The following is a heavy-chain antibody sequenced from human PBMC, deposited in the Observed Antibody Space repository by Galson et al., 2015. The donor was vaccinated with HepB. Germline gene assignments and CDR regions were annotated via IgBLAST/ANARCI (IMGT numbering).Heavy chain of an antibody. V-gene: IGHV3-33*01. Sequence: SLRLSCAASGFFFSSNGIHWVCQAPGKGLEWVAGIWYDGSNKHYADSVKGRFTISRDNSKNTLYLQVNSLRAEDTALYYCTRHPTTFYDFWSGYSDNWFDPWGQGTLVIVSS. CDR2: IWYDGSNK. CDR3: TRHPTTFYDFWSGYSDNWFDP. J-gene: IGHJ5*02. CDR1: GFFFSSNG. D-gene: IGHD3-3*01.